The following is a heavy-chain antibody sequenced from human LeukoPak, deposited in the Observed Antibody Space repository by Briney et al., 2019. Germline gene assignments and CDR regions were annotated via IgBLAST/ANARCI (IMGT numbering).Heavy chain of an antibody. CDR1: GFTFSSYA. D-gene: IGHD1-1*01. CDR3: ARYSGGTTIGYFDY. Sequence: GRSLRLSCAASGFTFSSYAMHWVRQAPGKGLEWVAVISYDGSNKYYADSVKGRFTISRDNSKNTLYLQMNSLRAEDTAVYYCARYSGGTTIGYFDYWGQGTLVTVSS. CDR2: ISYDGSNK. V-gene: IGHV3-30*04. J-gene: IGHJ4*02.